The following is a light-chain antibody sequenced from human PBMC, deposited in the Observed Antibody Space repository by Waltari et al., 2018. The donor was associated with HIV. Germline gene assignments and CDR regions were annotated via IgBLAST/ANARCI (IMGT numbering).Light chain of an antibody. CDR1: SSDVGSYNR. CDR3: SAWATSLNAWV. CDR2: RNN. Sequence: QSALTQPPSVSGSPGQSVTIPCTGTSSDVGSYNRVPWYQQHQGHPPKLLAYRNNDRPSGISDRFSASRSGNTASLTITGLQPEDEADYYCSAWATSLNAWVFGGGTKLTVL. V-gene: IGLV2-18*01. J-gene: IGLJ3*02.